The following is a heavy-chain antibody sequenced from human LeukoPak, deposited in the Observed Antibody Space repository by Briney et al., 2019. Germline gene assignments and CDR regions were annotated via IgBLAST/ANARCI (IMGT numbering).Heavy chain of an antibody. J-gene: IGHJ4*02. CDR3: VRDGRYCSGTSCSDSY. CDR1: GGSISSGDYY. D-gene: IGHD2-2*01. Sequence: SETLSLTCTVSGGSISSGDYYWSWIRQHPGKGLEWIGYIYYSGSTYYNPSLESRVTISVDTSKNQFSLKLSSVTAADTAVYYCVRDGRYCSGTSCSDSYWGQGTLVTVSS. V-gene: IGHV4-31*03. CDR2: IYYSGST.